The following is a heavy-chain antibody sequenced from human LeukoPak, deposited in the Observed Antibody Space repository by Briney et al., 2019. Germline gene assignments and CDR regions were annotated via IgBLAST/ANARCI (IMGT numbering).Heavy chain of an antibody. CDR3: AEGGHLRGIFYFDY. D-gene: IGHD3-10*01. Sequence: GGSLRLSCAASGFTFSSYAMSWVRQAPGKGLEWVSGITGSGGSTYYADSVKGRFTISRDNSKNTLYLQMNSLRAEDTAVYYCAEGGHLRGIFYFDYWGQGTLVTVSS. CDR1: GFTFSSYA. CDR2: ITGSGGST. J-gene: IGHJ4*02. V-gene: IGHV3-23*01.